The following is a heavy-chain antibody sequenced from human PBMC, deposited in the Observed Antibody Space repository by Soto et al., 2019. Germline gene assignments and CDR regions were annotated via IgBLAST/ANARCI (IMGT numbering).Heavy chain of an antibody. Sequence: QVPLVESGGGVVQPGRSLSLSFAASGFTFSSYGMHWARQAPGKGLEWVAVISYDGSNKYYADSVKGRFTISRDNSKNTLYLQMNSLRAEDTAVYYCARSPYSVSYLAYFDYWGQGTLVTVSS. CDR1: GFTFSSYG. CDR3: ARSPYSVSYLAYFDY. CDR2: ISYDGSNK. D-gene: IGHD1-26*01. V-gene: IGHV3-30*03. J-gene: IGHJ4*02.